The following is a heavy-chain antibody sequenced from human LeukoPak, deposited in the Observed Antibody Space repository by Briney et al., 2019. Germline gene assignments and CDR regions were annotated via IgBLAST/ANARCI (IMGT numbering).Heavy chain of an antibody. CDR1: GFNFKAYN. CDR2: ISSSANYI. J-gene: IGHJ4*02. CDR3: ARDRGYSYGYDLDY. Sequence: GSLRLSCAASGFNFKAYNMNWISQAPGKGLEWVSSISSSANYIYYADSLRGRFTISRDNAKNSLYLQMNSLRVEDTAVYYCARDRGYSYGYDLDYWGQGTLITFSS. V-gene: IGHV3-21*01. D-gene: IGHD5-18*01.